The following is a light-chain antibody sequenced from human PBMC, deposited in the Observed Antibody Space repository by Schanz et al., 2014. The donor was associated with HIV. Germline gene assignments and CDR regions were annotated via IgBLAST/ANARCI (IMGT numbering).Light chain of an antibody. CDR2: DVS. Sequence: QSALTQPPSASGSPGQSVNISCTGTSSDVGGYNYVSWYQQHPGKAPKLMIYDVSSRPSGVSNRFSGSKSGNTASLTISGLQAEDEADYYCNSYTSSSTLVFGGGTKLTVL. CDR3: NSYTSSSTLV. V-gene: IGLV2-14*01. J-gene: IGLJ2*01. CDR1: SSDVGGYNY.